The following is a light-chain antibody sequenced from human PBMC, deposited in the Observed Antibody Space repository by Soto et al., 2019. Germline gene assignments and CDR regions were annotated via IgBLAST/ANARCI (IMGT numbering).Light chain of an antibody. CDR1: QSVRNN. J-gene: IGKJ5*01. CDR3: QQYTDWPPRIT. V-gene: IGKV3-15*01. Sequence: IVRPQSPATLSVSAGERATLSCRAIQSVRNNLAWYQQTPGQAPRLLIYGASTRATGIPARFSGSGSGTEFTLTISSLQSQDFAVYYCQQYTDWPPRITFGQGTRLEI. CDR2: GAS.